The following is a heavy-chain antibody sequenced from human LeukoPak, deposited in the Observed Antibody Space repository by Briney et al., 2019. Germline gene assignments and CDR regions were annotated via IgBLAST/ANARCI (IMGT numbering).Heavy chain of an antibody. CDR2: ISSSSSYI. CDR1: GFTFSSYS. Sequence: GGSLRLSCAASGFTFSSYSMNWVRQAPGKGLEWVSSISSSSSYIYYADSAKGRFTISRDNAKNSLYLQMNSLRAEDTAVYYCARDHCSSTSCYGNLDYWGQGTLVTVSS. CDR3: ARDHCSSTSCYGNLDY. D-gene: IGHD2-2*01. V-gene: IGHV3-21*01. J-gene: IGHJ4*02.